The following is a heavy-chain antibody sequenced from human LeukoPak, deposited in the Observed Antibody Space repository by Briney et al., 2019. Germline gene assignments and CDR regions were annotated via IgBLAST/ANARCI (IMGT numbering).Heavy chain of an antibody. CDR1: GGTFSSYA. Sequence: GASVKVSCKASGGTFSSYAISWVRQAPGQGLEWMGGIIPIFGTANYAQKFQGRVTITADKSTSTAYMELSSLRSEDTAVYYCARGASNYYYGSGSPPDAFDIWGQGTMVTVSS. D-gene: IGHD3-10*01. J-gene: IGHJ3*02. CDR3: ARGASNYYYGSGSPPDAFDI. CDR2: IIPIFGTA. V-gene: IGHV1-69*06.